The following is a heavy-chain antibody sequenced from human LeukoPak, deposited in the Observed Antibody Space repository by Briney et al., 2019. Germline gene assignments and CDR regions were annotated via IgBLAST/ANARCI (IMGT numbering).Heavy chain of an antibody. V-gene: IGHV1-69*05. J-gene: IGHJ4*02. CDR3: ASSSSSRFDY. D-gene: IGHD6-6*01. Sequence: GASVTLSFKSSGATFSSYAYSWVRQAPGQGLGLMGVIIPIFSTANYAQKFQGRVTITTAESTSTAYMELSSVRSADTDVYYCASSSSSRFDYWGQGTLVTVSS. CDR1: GATFSSYA. CDR2: IIPIFSTA.